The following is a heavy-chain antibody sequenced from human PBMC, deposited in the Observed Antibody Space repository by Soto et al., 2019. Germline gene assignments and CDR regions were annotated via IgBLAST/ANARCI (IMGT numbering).Heavy chain of an antibody. CDR2: INPNRGGT. Sequence: ASVKVSCRASGYTFTGYYMHWVRQAPGQGLEWMGWINPNRGGTKYAQKFQGRVSMHRNTSISTACMELSRLRSGATAVYYCARNSGADSSGYSTPYYYGMDVWGQGTTVTVSS. J-gene: IGHJ6*02. V-gene: IGHV1-2*02. CDR3: ARNSGADSSGYSTPYYYGMDV. CDR1: GYTFTGYY. D-gene: IGHD3-22*01.